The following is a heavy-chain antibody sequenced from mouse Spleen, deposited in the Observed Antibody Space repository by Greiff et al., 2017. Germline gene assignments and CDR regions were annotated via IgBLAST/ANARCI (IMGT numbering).Heavy chain of an antibody. CDR1: GYTFTSYW. Sequence: QVQLKQPGAELVKPGASVKLSCKASGYTFTSYWMHWVKQRPGQGLEWIGMIHPNSGSTNYNEKFKSKATLTVDKSSSTAYMQLSSLTSEDSAVYYCYYYDGSYDRYFDVWGAGTTVTVSS. J-gene: IGHJ1*01. CDR3: YYYDGSYDRYFDV. D-gene: IGHD1-1*01. CDR2: IHPNSGST. V-gene: IGHV1-64*01.